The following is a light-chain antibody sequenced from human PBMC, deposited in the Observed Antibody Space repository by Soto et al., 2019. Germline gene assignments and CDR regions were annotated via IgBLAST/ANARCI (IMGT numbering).Light chain of an antibody. V-gene: IGKV3-20*01. CDR2: GAS. CDR1: QSVSSTY. J-gene: IGKJ2*01. Sequence: EIVLTQSPGTLSLSPGERATLSCKASQSVSSTYLAWYQQKPGQAPRLLIYGASGRATGIPDRFSGSGSGTDFTLTISRLEPEDLAVYYCQQCGSPPYTFGQGTKLEIK. CDR3: QQCGSPPYT.